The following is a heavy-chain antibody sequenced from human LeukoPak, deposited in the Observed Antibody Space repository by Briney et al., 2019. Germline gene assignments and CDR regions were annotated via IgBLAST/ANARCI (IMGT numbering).Heavy chain of an antibody. J-gene: IGHJ6*03. D-gene: IGHD6-13*01. CDR2: IIPIFGTA. Sequence: SVKVSCKASGCTFTSYAISWVRQAPGQGLEWMGGIIPIFGTANYAQKFQGRVTITADESTSTAYMELSSLRSEDTAVYYCARDSSSWYYYYYYYMDVWGKGTTVTVSS. V-gene: IGHV1-69*13. CDR3: ARDSSSWYYYYYYYMDV. CDR1: GCTFTSYA.